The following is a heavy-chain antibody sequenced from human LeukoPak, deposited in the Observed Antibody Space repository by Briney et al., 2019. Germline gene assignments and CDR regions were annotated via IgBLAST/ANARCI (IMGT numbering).Heavy chain of an antibody. J-gene: IGHJ5*01. Sequence: PGGSLRLSCAASGFTFSGKWMHWVRQAPGKGLVWVSRIKGDGSSTTYADSVKGRFTISRDNAKNTLHLQMDSLRADDTAVYYCARSDWLDSWGQGTLVIVSS. CDR1: GFTFSGKW. V-gene: IGHV3-74*03. CDR2: IKGDGSST. CDR3: ARSDWLDS.